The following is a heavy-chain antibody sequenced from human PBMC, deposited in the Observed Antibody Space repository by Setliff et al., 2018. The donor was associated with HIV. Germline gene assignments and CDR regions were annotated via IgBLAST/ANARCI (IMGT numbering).Heavy chain of an antibody. J-gene: IGHJ2*01. CDR1: GDSSGDYY. CDR2: VYASAYS. D-gene: IGHD3-10*01. V-gene: IGHV4-4*07. Sequence: SETLSRTCTVSGDSSGDYYWNWIRQPAGKGLEWIGRVYASAYSNYNPSLKSRVTMSVDTSQNQFSLKLRSVNAADTAVYYCARDWVTRSNYNGSGSPWYFDFWGRGILVTVS. CDR3: ARDWVTRSNYNGSGSPWYFDF.